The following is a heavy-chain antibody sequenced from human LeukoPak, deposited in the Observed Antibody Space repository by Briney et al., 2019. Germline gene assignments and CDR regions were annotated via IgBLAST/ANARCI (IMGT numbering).Heavy chain of an antibody. CDR3: ARSSSRYCSGGSCYSGVLGYFDY. CDR2: ISSSRRTI. D-gene: IGHD2-15*01. Sequence: GGSLRLSGAASGFTFSSYNINWVRQAPGKGLEWVSYISSSRRTISYADSVKGRFTISRDNAKNSLYLQMNSLRAEDTAVYYCARSSSRYCSGGSCYSGVLGYFDYWGQGTLVTVSS. V-gene: IGHV3-48*01. J-gene: IGHJ4*02. CDR1: GFTFSSYN.